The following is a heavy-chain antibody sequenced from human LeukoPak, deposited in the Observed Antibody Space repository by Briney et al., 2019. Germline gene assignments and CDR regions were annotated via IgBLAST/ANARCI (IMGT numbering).Heavy chain of an antibody. Sequence: ASVKVSCKASGGTFSSYAISWVRQAPGKGLEWMGGFDPEDGETIYAQKFQGRVTMTEDTSTDTAYMELSSLRSEDTAVYYCATGDGVAGFDYWGQGTLVTVSS. CDR1: GGTFSSYA. D-gene: IGHD6-19*01. J-gene: IGHJ4*02. CDR3: ATGDGVAGFDY. CDR2: FDPEDGET. V-gene: IGHV1-24*01.